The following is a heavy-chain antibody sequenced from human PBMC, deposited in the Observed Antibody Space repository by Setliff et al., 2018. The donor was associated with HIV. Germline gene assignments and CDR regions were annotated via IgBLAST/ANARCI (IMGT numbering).Heavy chain of an antibody. CDR1: GYSFTTYW. CDR2: IYPSDSET. V-gene: IGHV5-51*01. D-gene: IGHD2-15*01. J-gene: IGHJ4*02. CDR3: ATSPLGYCSGGSCSHYFDY. Sequence: GESLKISCKGSGYSFTTYWIGWVRQMPGKGLEWMGIIYPSDSETRYSPSFQGQVTISADKSISTAYLQWSSLKASDTAMYYCATSPLGYCSGGSCSHYFDYWGPGTLVTVLL.